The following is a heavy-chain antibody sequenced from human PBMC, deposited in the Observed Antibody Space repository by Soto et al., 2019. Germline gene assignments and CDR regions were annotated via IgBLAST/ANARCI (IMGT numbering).Heavy chain of an antibody. V-gene: IGHV3-30*03. D-gene: IGHD3-10*01. CDR1: GFPFTSYG. CDR2: ISYDGSDK. CDR3: VGGQYYFDY. J-gene: IGHJ4*02. Sequence: QVQLVESGGGVVQPGRSLRLSCAGSGFPFTSYGMHWVREGPDKGLEWVAVISYDGSDKYYADSVKGRFTISRDNSKNRLYMQMNSLRPEDTALYYCVGGQYYFDYRGQGTLVIVSS.